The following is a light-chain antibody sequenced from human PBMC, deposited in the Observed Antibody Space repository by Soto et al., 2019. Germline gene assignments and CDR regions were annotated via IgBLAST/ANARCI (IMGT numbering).Light chain of an antibody. CDR1: SSDVGSYNL. V-gene: IGLV2-23*02. CDR2: EVS. J-gene: IGLJ1*01. Sequence: QSVLAQPASVSGSPGQSITISCTGTSSDVGSYNLVSWYQQHPGKAPKLMIYEVSKRPSGVSNRFSGSKSGNTASLTISGLQAEDEADYNCCSYAGSSTPLIXGTGTKVPVL. CDR3: CSYAGSSTPLI.